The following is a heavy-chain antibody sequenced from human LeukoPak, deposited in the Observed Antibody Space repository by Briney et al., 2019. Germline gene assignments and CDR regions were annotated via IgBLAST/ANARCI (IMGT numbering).Heavy chain of an antibody. V-gene: IGHV4-59*01. CDR1: GGSISSYY. CDR3: ARYSSSWYGNPEYFQH. Sequence: PSETLSLTRTVSGGSISSYYWSWIRQPPGKGLEWIGYIYYSGSTNYNPSLKSRVTISVDTSKNQFSLKLSSVTAADTAVYYCARYSSSWYGNPEYFQHWGQGTLVTVSS. CDR2: IYYSGST. J-gene: IGHJ1*01. D-gene: IGHD6-13*01.